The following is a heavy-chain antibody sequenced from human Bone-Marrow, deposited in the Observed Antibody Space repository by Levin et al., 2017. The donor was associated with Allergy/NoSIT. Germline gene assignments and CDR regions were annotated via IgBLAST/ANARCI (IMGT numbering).Heavy chain of an antibody. CDR3: SRYRLGYCSGGSCYSAYYYYGMDV. CDR1: RFTFSDYY. J-gene: IGHJ6*02. Sequence: GESLKISCAASRFTFSDYYMSWIRQAPGKGLEWVSYISTGSSTIYYADSVKGRFTISRDNAKNSLFLQMNSLRAEHTAVYYCSRYRLGYCSGGSCYSAYYYYGMDVWGQGTTVTVSS. CDR2: ISTGSSTI. V-gene: IGHV3-11*01. D-gene: IGHD2-15*01.